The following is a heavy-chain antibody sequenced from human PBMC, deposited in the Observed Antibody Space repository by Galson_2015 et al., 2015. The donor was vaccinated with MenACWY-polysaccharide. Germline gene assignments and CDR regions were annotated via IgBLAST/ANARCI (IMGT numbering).Heavy chain of an antibody. J-gene: IGHJ3*01. CDR1: GFPFSGSW. CDR2: IKQSGTEK. CDR3: ARARSWSGYFAFDF. D-gene: IGHD3-3*01. Sequence: SLRLSCAASGFPFSGSWITWIRQTPGKGLEWVATIKQSGTEKYYVDSVEGRFTVSRDNAENSLYLQMNSLRAGDTAVYYCARARSWSGYFAFDFWGQGTMVTVSS. V-gene: IGHV3-7*01.